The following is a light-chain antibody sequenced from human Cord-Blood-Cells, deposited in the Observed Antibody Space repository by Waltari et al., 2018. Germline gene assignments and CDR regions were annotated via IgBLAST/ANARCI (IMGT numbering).Light chain of an antibody. Sequence: SYELTHPPSVSVSPGQTASITCSGGKLGDKYACWYQQKPGQSPVLVIYQDSKRPSGIPERFSGSNSGNTATLTISGTQAMDEADYYCQAWDSSTVRVFGGGTKLTVL. V-gene: IGLV3-1*01. J-gene: IGLJ2*01. CDR3: QAWDSSTVRV. CDR1: KLGDKY. CDR2: QDS.